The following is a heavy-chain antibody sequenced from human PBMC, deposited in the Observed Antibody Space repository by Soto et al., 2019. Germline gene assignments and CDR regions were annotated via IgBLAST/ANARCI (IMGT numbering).Heavy chain of an antibody. J-gene: IGHJ3*02. CDR3: AKDFLPYSGSYRAFDI. Sequence: GGSLRLSCAASGFTFDDYAMHWVRQAPGKGLEWVSGISWNSGSIGYADSVKGRFTISRDNAKNSLYLQMNSLRAEDTALYYCAKDFLPYSGSYRAFDIWGQGTMVTVSS. CDR1: GFTFDDYA. D-gene: IGHD1-26*01. V-gene: IGHV3-9*01. CDR2: ISWNSGSI.